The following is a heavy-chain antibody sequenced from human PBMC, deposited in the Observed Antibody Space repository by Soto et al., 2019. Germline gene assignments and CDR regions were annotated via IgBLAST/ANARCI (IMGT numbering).Heavy chain of an antibody. CDR2: INAGNGNT. CDR3: ARAITMVRGVVTIYYYGMDV. V-gene: IGHV1-3*01. D-gene: IGHD3-10*01. Sequence: GASVKVSCKASGYTFTSYAMHWVRQAPGQRLEWMGWINAGNGNTKYSQKFQGRVTITRDTSASTAYMELSSLRSEDTAVHYCARAITMVRGVVTIYYYGMDVWGQGTTVTVSS. J-gene: IGHJ6*02. CDR1: GYTFTSYA.